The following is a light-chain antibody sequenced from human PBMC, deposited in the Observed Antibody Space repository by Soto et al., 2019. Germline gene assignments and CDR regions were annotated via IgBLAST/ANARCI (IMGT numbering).Light chain of an antibody. CDR2: GAS. V-gene: IGKV3-15*01. Sequence: EIVLTQSPATLSVSPGDRATLSCRASQSVSSNLAWYQHKPGQAPRLLIYGASTRATGIPARFSGSGSGTEFTLTISSLQSEDFAVYYCQQYNNWPGTFGQGTKVDI. CDR1: QSVSSN. CDR3: QQYNNWPGT. J-gene: IGKJ1*01.